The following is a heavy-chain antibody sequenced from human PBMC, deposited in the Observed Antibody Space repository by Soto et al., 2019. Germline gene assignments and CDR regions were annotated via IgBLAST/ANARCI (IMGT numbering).Heavy chain of an antibody. D-gene: IGHD6-19*01. CDR1: GGSISSSSYY. CDR3: ARKAVAGTNWFDP. Sequence: SETLSLTCTVSGGSISSSSYYWGWIHQPPGKGLEWIGSIYYSGSTYYNPSLKSRVTISVDTSKNQFSLKLSSVTAADTAVYYCARKAVAGTNWFDPWGQGTLVTVSS. J-gene: IGHJ5*02. V-gene: IGHV4-39*01. CDR2: IYYSGST.